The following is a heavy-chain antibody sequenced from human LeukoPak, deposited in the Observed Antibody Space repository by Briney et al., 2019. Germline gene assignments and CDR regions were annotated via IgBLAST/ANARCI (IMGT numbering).Heavy chain of an antibody. D-gene: IGHD5-18*01. J-gene: IGHJ4*02. CDR3: ARVDGYQYYFDY. Sequence: PSETLSLTCTVSGGSISSYYWSWIRQPPGKGLEWIGYIYYSGSTNYKPSVKSRVTISVDTSKNQFSLKLSSVTAADTAVYYCARVDGYQYYFDYWGQGTLVTVSS. CDR2: IYYSGST. V-gene: IGHV4-59*01. CDR1: GGSISSYY.